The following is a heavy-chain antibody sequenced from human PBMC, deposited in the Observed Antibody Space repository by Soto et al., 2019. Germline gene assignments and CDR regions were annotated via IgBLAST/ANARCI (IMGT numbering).Heavy chain of an antibody. D-gene: IGHD6-19*01. CDR1: GFTFSSYS. CDR3: TRDIGSGWYYFDD. CDR2: ITPSSDTI. V-gene: IGHV3-48*02. J-gene: IGHJ4*01. Sequence: LRLSCAASGFTFSSYSMNWVRQAPGKGLEWVSYITPSSDTIYYADSVKGRFTISRDNGKNSLYLQMNSLRDEDTAVYYCTRDIGSGWYYFDDWRHVNIVPVSS.